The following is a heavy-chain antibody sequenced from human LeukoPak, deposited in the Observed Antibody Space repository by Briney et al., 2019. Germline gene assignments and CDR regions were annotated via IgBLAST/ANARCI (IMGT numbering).Heavy chain of an antibody. V-gene: IGHV3-7*03. J-gene: IGHJ4*02. D-gene: IGHD3-22*01. CDR3: TRRYYHDSSGNYYGDY. Sequence: PGGSLRLSCAASGFTFSSYWMSWVRQAPGKGLEWVANIRQDGSEKYYVDSVKGRFTISRDNAKNSLYLQMNSLKTEDTAVYYCTRRYYHDSSGNYYGDYWGQGTRVTVSS. CDR2: IRQDGSEK. CDR1: GFTFSSYW.